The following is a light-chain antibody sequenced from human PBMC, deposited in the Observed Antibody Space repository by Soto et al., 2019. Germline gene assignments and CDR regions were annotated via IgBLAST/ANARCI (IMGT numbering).Light chain of an antibody. CDR2: DAS. CDR3: QHYNSYSEA. CDR1: QTVRNNY. Sequence: FGLTQSPGTLSLSTGERATLSCRASQTVRNNYLAWYQQKPGQAPRLLIYDASSRATGIPDRFSGGGSGTDFTLTISSLQPDDFATYYCQHYNSYSEAFGHGTKVDI. J-gene: IGKJ1*01. V-gene: IGKV3-20*01.